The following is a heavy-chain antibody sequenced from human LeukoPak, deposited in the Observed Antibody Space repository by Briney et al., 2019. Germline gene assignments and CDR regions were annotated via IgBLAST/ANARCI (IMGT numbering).Heavy chain of an antibody. J-gene: IGHJ4*02. Sequence: GGSLRLSCAASGFTFSSYSMNWVRQAPGKGLEWVSAISGSGGSTYYADSVKGRFTISRDNSKNTLYLQMNSLRDEDTAVYYCAPQPVVLYYFDYWGQGTLVTVSS. CDR2: ISGSGGST. CDR3: APQPVVLYYFDY. D-gene: IGHD4-23*01. CDR1: GFTFSSYS. V-gene: IGHV3-23*01.